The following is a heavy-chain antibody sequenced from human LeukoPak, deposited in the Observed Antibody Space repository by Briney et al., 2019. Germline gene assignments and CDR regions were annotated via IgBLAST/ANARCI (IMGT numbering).Heavy chain of an antibody. J-gene: IGHJ4*02. D-gene: IGHD6-13*01. CDR3: ARVYGAAGGYYFDY. CDR2: INAGNGNT. V-gene: IGHV1-3*01. CDR1: GYTFTSYA. Sequence: ASVKVSCKASGYTFTSYAMHWVRQAPGQRLEWMGWINAGNGNTKYSQKFQGRVTITRDTSASTAYMELSSLRSEDTAVYYCARVYGAAGGYYFDYWGQGTLVTVSS.